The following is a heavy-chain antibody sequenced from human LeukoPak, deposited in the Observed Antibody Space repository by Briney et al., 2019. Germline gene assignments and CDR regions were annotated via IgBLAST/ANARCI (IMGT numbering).Heavy chain of an antibody. D-gene: IGHD1-26*01. CDR3: AKGGRGYVDY. J-gene: IGHJ4*02. CDR2: ISYDGSNK. Sequence: GGSLRLSCAASGFTFSSYGMHWVRQAPGKGLEWVAVISYDGSNKYYAVSVKGRFTISRDNSKNTLYLQMNSLRAEVTAVYYCAKGGRGYVDYWGQGTLVTVSS. V-gene: IGHV3-30*18. CDR1: GFTFSSYG.